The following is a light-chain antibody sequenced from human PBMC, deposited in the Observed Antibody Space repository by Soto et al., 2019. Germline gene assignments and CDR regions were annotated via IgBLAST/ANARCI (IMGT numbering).Light chain of an antibody. J-gene: IGLJ1*01. CDR1: STGVGAYNY. Sequence: QSALAQAASVSGAPGQSSTISCTGTSTGVGAYNYVAWYQQHPGKAPKLIIYEVTNRPSGVSYRFSASKSGNTASLTISGLHSEDEADYYCISYTGKSASYVFGTGTKVT. CDR2: EVT. V-gene: IGLV2-14*01. CDR3: ISYTGKSASYV.